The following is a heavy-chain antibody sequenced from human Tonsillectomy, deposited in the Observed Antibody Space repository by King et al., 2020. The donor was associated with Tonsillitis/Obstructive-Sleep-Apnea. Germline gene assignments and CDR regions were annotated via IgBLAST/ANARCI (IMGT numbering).Heavy chain of an antibody. J-gene: IGHJ4*02. Sequence: VQLVESGGGLIQPGGSLRLSCAASGFTFTTYAMSWVRQAPGKGLEWVSTISDSGSTYYADSVKGRFTISRDNSKNTLYLQMNSLRAEDTAVYYCAKGALEYCSSTSCLYYFDYWGQGTLVTVSS. CDR3: AKGALEYCSSTSCLYYFDY. CDR1: GFTFTTYA. V-gene: IGHV3-23*04. CDR2: ISDSGST. D-gene: IGHD2-2*01.